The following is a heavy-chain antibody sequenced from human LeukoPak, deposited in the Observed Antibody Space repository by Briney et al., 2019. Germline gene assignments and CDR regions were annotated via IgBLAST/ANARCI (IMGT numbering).Heavy chain of an antibody. D-gene: IGHD5-24*01. J-gene: IGHJ4*02. Sequence: KPGGSLRLSCAASGFTFSSYSMNWVRQAPGKGLEWVSSISSSSSYIYYADSVKGRFTISRDNAKNSLYLQMNSLRAEDTAVYYCARVRVEIATIWVFDYWGQGTLVTVSS. CDR2: ISSSSSYI. CDR1: GFTFSSYS. CDR3: ARVRVEIATIWVFDY. V-gene: IGHV3-21*01.